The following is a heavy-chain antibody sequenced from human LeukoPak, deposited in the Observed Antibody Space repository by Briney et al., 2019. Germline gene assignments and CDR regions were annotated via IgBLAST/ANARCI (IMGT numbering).Heavy chain of an antibody. J-gene: IGHJ6*03. Sequence: GGSLRLSCAASGFTFSNAWMGWVRQAPGKGLEWVGRIKSKTDGGTTDYAAPVKGRFTISRDDSKNTLYLQMNSLKTEDTAVYYCTTAGGDCSSTSCFYTYYYYYYMDVWGKGTTVTVSS. V-gene: IGHV3-15*01. CDR3: TTAGGDCSSTSCFYTYYYYYYMDV. D-gene: IGHD2-2*01. CDR1: GFTFSNAW. CDR2: IKSKTDGGTT.